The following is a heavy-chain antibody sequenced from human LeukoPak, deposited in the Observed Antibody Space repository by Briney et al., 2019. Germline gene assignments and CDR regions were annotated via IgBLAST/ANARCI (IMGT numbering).Heavy chain of an antibody. CDR1: GGTFSSYA. J-gene: IGHJ6*02. D-gene: IGHD4-11*01. V-gene: IGHV1-69*04. Sequence: AVKVSCKASGGTFSSYAISWVRQAPGQGLEWMGRIIPIFGIANYAQKFQGRVTITADKSTSTAYMELSSLRSEDTAVYYCARVTTVTNYGMDVWGQGTTVTVSS. CDR2: IIPIFGIA. CDR3: ARVTTVTNYGMDV.